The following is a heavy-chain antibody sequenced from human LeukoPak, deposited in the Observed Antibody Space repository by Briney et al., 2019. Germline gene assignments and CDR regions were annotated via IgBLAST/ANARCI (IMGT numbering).Heavy chain of an antibody. CDR2: IYYNGRT. CDR3: ARRPARYYYGSGSYGNNWFDP. V-gene: IGHV4-61*08. J-gene: IGHJ5*02. Sequence: SETLSLTCTVSGGSVSSSDYYWSWIRQPPGKGLEWIGYIYYNGRTNYNPSLESRVTILVDTSKNQFSLKLSSVTAADTAVYYCARRPARYYYGSGSYGNNWFDPWGQGTLVTVSS. D-gene: IGHD3-10*01. CDR1: GGSVSSSDYY.